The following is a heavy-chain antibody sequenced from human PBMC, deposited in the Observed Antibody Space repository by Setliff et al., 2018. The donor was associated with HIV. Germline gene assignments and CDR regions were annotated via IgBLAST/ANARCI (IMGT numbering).Heavy chain of an antibody. CDR1: GFTFRHYA. V-gene: IGHV3-30*03. D-gene: IGHD3-3*01. Sequence: PGGSLRLSCAASGFTFRHYAMHWVRQAPGKGLEWVAVVSYDAERKYYADSVKGLFTISRDNPRNTVYLQMTGLRLDDTAVYYCARDSAAWVTELGILGYWGQGTLVTVSS. CDR3: ARDSAAWVTELGILGY. CDR2: VSYDAERK. J-gene: IGHJ4*02.